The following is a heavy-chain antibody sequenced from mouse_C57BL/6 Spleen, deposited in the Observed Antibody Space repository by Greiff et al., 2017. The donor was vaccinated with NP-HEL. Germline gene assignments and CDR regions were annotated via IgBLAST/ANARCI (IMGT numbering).Heavy chain of an antibody. CDR2: IDPETGGT. D-gene: IGHD1-1*01. J-gene: IGHJ2*01. CDR3: TRGFTTVVATPRY. CDR1: GYTFTDYE. Sequence: VHLVESGAELVRPGASVTLSCKASGYTFTDYEMHWVKQTPVHGLEWIGAIDPETGGTAYNQKFKGKAILTADQSSSTAYMELRSLTSEDSAVYYCTRGFTTVVATPRYWGQGTTLTVSS. V-gene: IGHV1-15*01.